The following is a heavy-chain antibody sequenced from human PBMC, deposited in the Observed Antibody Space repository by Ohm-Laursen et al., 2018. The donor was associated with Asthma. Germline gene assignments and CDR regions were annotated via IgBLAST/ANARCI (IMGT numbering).Heavy chain of an antibody. Sequence: TLSLTCNVSGGSISSGGYYWSWIRQHPGKGLEWIGYIYYSGSTYYNPSLKSRVTISIDTSKNQFSRKLSSVTAADTAVYYCVREDFDWPPGYCDYWGQGTLVTVSS. V-gene: IGHV4-31*03. CDR3: VREDFDWPPGYCDY. J-gene: IGHJ4*02. D-gene: IGHD3-9*01. CDR2: IYYSGST. CDR1: GGSISSGGYY.